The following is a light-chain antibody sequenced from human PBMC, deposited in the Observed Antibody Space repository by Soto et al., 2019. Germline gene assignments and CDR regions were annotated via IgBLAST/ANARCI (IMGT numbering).Light chain of an antibody. V-gene: IGKV3-11*01. CDR3: QQRSNWPSIT. Sequence: EIVLTQSPATLSVSPWERATLSWRASQSVSSKLAWYQQKPGQAPRLLLYGASTRATGIPARFSGSGSGTDFTLTISSLEAEDSSVYYCQQRSNWPSITFGQGTRLEIK. CDR1: QSVSSK. CDR2: GAS. J-gene: IGKJ5*01.